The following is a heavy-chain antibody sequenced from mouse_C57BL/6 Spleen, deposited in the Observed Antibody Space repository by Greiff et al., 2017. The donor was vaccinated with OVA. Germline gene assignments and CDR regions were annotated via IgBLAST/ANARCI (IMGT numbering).Heavy chain of an antibody. CDR3: ARDYGSSYSYAMDY. CDR1: GFSLTSYA. V-gene: IGHV2-9-1*01. J-gene: IGHJ4*01. Sequence: VHLVESGPGLVAPSQSLSITCTVSGFSLTSYAISWVRQPPGKGLEWLGVIWTGGGTNYNSALKSRLSISKDNSKSQVFLKMNSLQTDDTARYYCARDYGSSYSYAMDYWGQGTSVTVSS. D-gene: IGHD1-1*01. CDR2: IWTGGGT.